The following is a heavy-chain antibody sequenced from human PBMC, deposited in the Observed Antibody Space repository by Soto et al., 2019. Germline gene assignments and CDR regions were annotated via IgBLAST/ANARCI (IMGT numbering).Heavy chain of an antibody. V-gene: IGHV4-39*01. D-gene: IGHD4-17*01. J-gene: IGHJ4*02. CDR2: ISYSGRT. Sequence: PSETLSLTCTVCGASIITDNYFWVWIRQSPRRGLELIGSISYSGRTYDNPSLQSRVTISIDASKNQFSLKLTSVTTADTAVCYCARRRASDYGGNHHPYYFDRWGQGALVTVSS. CDR1: GASIITDNYF. CDR3: ARRRASDYGGNHHPYYFDR.